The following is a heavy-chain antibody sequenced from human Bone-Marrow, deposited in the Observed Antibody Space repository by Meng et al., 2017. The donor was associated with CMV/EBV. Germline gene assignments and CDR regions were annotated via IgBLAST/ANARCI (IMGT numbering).Heavy chain of an antibody. CDR3: ARDFGVGGTLLVYYYYGMDV. J-gene: IGHJ6*02. CDR2: ISAYNGNT. D-gene: IGHD3-3*01. V-gene: IGHV1-18*01. CDR1: GYTFTSYG. Sequence: ASVKVSCKASGYTFTSYGISWVRQAPGQGLEWMGWISAYNGNTNYAQKLQGRVTMTTDTSTSTAYMELRSLRSDDTAVYYCARDFGVGGTLLVYYYYGMDVWGQGTTVTVSS.